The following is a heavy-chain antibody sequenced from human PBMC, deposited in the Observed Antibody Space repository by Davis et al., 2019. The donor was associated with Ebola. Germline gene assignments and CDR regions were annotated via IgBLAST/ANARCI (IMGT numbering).Heavy chain of an antibody. CDR3: ARGRGIADFT. CDR1: GGSFSGYY. J-gene: IGHJ5*02. CDR2: INHSGST. D-gene: IGHD6-13*01. Sequence: MPSETLSLTCAVYGGSFSGYYWTWIRQPPGKGLEWIGEINHSGSTNYNPSLKSRLIISIDTSKNQFSLQLNSVTDADTAVYYCARGRGIADFTWGQGTLVTVSS. V-gene: IGHV4-34*01.